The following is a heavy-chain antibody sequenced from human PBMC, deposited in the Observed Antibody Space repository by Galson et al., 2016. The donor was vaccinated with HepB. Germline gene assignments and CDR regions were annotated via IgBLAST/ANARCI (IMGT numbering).Heavy chain of an antibody. J-gene: IGHJ4*02. CDR1: GFMYRNYA. Sequence: SLRLSCAASGFMYRNYAMSWVRQAPGKGLEWVSVISGSGGTTFYADSVKGRFSISRDNSQNTLDLQMNSLRADDTAIYYCATVFDYLNGWIDQWGQGILVTVSS. V-gene: IGHV3-23*01. CDR3: ATVFDYLNGWIDQ. CDR2: ISGSGGTT. D-gene: IGHD6-19*01.